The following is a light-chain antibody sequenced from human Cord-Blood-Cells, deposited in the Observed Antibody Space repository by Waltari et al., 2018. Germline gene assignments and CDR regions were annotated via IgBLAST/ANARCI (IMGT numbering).Light chain of an antibody. Sequence: QSVLTQPPSESGAPGQRVTISCTGSRPNIGAGYVVHWYQQLPGTAPKLLTFGNSNRPSGAPDRFSGSKSGTSASLAITGLQAEDEADYYCQSYDSSLSGYVFGTGTKVTIL. CDR1: RPNIGAGYV. CDR2: GNS. J-gene: IGLJ1*01. V-gene: IGLV1-40*01. CDR3: QSYDSSLSGYV.